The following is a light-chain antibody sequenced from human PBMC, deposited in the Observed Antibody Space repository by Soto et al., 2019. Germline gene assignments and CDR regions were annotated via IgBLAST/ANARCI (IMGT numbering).Light chain of an antibody. V-gene: IGLV2-18*02. CDR2: EVT. Sequence: QSVLTQPLSVSGSPGQAVPISCTGTSSDIGSYDRVSWYQQPPGTAPRLMIYEVTNRPSGVPDRFSGSKSGNTASLTISGLQPEDETDYYCTSFTTSKTYIFGTGTKVTVL. CDR1: SSDIGSYDR. J-gene: IGLJ1*01. CDR3: TSFTTSKTYI.